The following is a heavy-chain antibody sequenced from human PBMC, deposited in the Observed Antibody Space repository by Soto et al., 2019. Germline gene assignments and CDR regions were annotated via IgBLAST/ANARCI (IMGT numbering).Heavy chain of an antibody. V-gene: IGHV3-23*01. J-gene: IGHJ3*02. Sequence: SMRLPCAASGFTFSSYARSWVRKAPRKGLEWVSAISGSGGSTYYADSVKGRFTISRDNSKNTLYLQMNSLRAEDTAVYFCATDRFRLTLGARAFDIRAQGTMVTV. CDR1: GFTFSSYA. CDR2: ISGSGGST. CDR3: ATDRFRLTLGARAFDI.